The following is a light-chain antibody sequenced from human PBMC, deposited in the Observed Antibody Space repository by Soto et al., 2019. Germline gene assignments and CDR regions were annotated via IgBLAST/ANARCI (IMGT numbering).Light chain of an antibody. Sequence: QSVLTQPPSASGTPGQRVTISCSGSSSNIGSKSVNWYQQLPGTAPKVVIYNDNLRPSGVPDRFSGSKSGTSASLAISGLQSEDEADYYCAAWDDSLTGHVVFGGGTKVTVL. V-gene: IGLV1-44*01. CDR2: NDN. J-gene: IGLJ2*01. CDR1: SSNIGSKS. CDR3: AAWDDSLTGHVV.